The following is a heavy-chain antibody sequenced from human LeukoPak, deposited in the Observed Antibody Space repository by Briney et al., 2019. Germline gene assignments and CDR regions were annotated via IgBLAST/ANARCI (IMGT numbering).Heavy chain of an antibody. CDR1: GGSISRYY. D-gene: IGHD3-22*01. CDR2: ISYSGST. V-gene: IGHV4-59*08. J-gene: IGHJ4*02. Sequence: SDTLSLTCTVSGGSISRYYWSWLRQPPGRGLEWIGYISYSGSTYYNPSLKSRVTISSDTSRNQFSLELRSVTAADTAVYYCARGGDTSGYLRLFDYWGQGILVTVSS. CDR3: ARGGDTSGYLRLFDY.